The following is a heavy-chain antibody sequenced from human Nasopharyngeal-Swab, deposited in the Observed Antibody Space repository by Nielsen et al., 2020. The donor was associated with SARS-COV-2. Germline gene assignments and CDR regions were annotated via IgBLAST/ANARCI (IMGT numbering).Heavy chain of an antibody. Sequence: SETLSLTCAVSGGSFSGYYWSWIRQPPGKGLEWIGEINHSGSTNYNPSLKSRVTISVDTSKNQFPLKLSSVTAADTAVYYCARVTRVRYGMDVWGQGTTVTVSS. V-gene: IGHV4-34*01. J-gene: IGHJ6*02. D-gene: IGHD2-21*01. CDR3: ARVTRVRYGMDV. CDR2: INHSGST. CDR1: GGSFSGYY.